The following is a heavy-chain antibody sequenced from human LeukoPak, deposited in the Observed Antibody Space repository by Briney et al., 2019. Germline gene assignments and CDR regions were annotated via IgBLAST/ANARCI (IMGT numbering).Heavy chain of an antibody. CDR2: ISAYNGNT. Sequence: ASVKVSCKASGYTFTSYGISWVRQAPGQGLEWMGWISAYNGNTNYAQKLQGRVTMTTDTSTSTAYMELRSLRSDDTAVYYCARDAHYDFWSGPTSIDYWGQGTLVTVSS. J-gene: IGHJ4*02. CDR3: ARDAHYDFWSGPTSIDY. V-gene: IGHV1-18*01. CDR1: GYTFTSYG. D-gene: IGHD3-3*01.